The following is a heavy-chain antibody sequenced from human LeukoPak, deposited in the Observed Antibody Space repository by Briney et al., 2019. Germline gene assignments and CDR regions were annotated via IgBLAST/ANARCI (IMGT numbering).Heavy chain of an antibody. V-gene: IGHV1-69*13. D-gene: IGHD2-15*01. J-gene: IGHJ4*02. CDR2: IIPIFGTA. Sequence: VASVKVSCKASGGTFSSYAISWVRQAPGQGLEWMGGIIPIFGTANYAQKFQGRVTITADESMSTAYMELSSLRSEDTAVYYCARGSALLALSFDYWGQGTLVTVSS. CDR3: ARGSALLALSFDY. CDR1: GGTFSSYA.